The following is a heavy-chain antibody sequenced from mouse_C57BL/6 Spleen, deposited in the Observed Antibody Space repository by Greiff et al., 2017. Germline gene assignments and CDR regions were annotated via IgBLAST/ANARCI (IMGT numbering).Heavy chain of an antibody. CDR1: GLTFSSYA. CDR2: ISDGGSYT. Sequence: EVKLMESGGGLVKPGGSLKLSCAASGLTFSSYAMSWVRQTPEKRLEWVATISDGGSYTYYPDNVKGRFTISRDNAKNNLYLQMSHLKSEDTAMYYCARELDGYYPFDYWGQGTTLTVSS. V-gene: IGHV5-4*01. J-gene: IGHJ2*01. CDR3: ARELDGYYPFDY. D-gene: IGHD2-3*01.